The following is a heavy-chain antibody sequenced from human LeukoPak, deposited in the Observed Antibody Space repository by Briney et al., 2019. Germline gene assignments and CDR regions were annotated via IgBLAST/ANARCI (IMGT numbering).Heavy chain of an antibody. CDR2: ISSSSSYI. D-gene: IGHD2-15*01. CDR1: GFTFSSYA. CDR3: ARGYCSGGSCPDDY. Sequence: SGGSLRLSCAASGFTFSSYAMSWVRQAPGKGLEWVSSISSSSSYIYYADSVKGRFTISRDNAKNSLYLQMNSLRAEDTAVYYCARGYCSGGSCPDDYWGQGTLVTVSS. V-gene: IGHV3-21*01. J-gene: IGHJ4*02.